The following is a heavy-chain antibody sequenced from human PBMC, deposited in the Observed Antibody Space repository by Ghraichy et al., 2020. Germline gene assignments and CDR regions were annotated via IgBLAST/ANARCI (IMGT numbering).Heavy chain of an antibody. CDR3: ARDICSSTSCYFPNWFDP. CDR2: MNPNSGNT. V-gene: IGHV1-8*01. D-gene: IGHD2-2*01. J-gene: IGHJ5*02. Sequence: ASVKVSCKAARSHVTSYDINLDRQATGQGLEWKGWMNPNSGNTGYAQKFQGRVTMTRNTSISTAYMELSSLRSEDTAVYYCARDICSSTSCYFPNWFDPWGQGTLVTVSS. CDR1: RSHVTSYD.